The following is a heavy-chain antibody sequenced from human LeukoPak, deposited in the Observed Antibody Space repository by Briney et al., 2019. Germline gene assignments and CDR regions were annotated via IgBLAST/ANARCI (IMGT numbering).Heavy chain of an antibody. D-gene: IGHD3-10*01. J-gene: IGHJ4*02. CDR1: AYTFTAYY. V-gene: IGHV1-2*02. CDR3: ARDAGSSGILSH. Sequence: GASVKVSCKASAYTFTAYYIHWVRQAPGQGPEWMGWINPNSGGTKYAQNFQGRVTMTRDTSITTAYMELSRLTSDDTATYYCARDAGSSGILSHWGQGTLVTVSS. CDR2: INPNSGGT.